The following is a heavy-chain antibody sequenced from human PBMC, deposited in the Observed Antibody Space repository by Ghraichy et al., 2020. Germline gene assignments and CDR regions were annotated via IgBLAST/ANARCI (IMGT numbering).Heavy chain of an antibody. CDR2: ISSSGSTI. CDR1: GFTFSSYE. CDR3: AGRYDYVWGSPDAFDI. V-gene: IGHV3-48*03. J-gene: IGHJ3*02. Sequence: GGSLRLSCAASGFTFSSYEMNWVRQAPGKGLEWVSYISSSGSTIYYADSVKGRFTISRDNAKNSLYLQMNSLRAEDTAVYYCAGRYDYVWGSPDAFDIWGQGTMVTVSS. D-gene: IGHD3-16*01.